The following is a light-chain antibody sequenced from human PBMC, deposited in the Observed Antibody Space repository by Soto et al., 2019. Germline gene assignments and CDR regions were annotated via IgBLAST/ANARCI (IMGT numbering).Light chain of an antibody. CDR1: SSDVGGYNY. CDR3: SSYTSTYSGV. V-gene: IGLV2-14*01. J-gene: IGLJ3*02. CDR2: DVS. Sequence: QSALTQSASVSGSPGQSITISCTGTSSDVGGYNYVSWYQQHPGKAPKLIIYDVSNRPSGVSTRFSGSKSGNTASLTISGLQAEDEADYSGSSYTSTYSGVFGGGTKVSVL.